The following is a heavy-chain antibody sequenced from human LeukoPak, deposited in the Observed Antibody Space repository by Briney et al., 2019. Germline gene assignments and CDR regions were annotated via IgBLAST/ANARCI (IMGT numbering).Heavy chain of an antibody. D-gene: IGHD3-22*01. CDR2: INWDGGAY. V-gene: IGHV3-20*04. J-gene: IGHJ4*02. CDR3: ARDLSSSWYSLAY. Sequence: GGSLRLSCTDSGNTFDDYGMTWVRQAPGKGLEWVSGINWDGGAYNYAASVKGRFTISRDNAKNSLYLELNSLRVEDTAVYFCARDLSSSWYSLAYWGQGILVIVSS. CDR1: GNTFDDYG.